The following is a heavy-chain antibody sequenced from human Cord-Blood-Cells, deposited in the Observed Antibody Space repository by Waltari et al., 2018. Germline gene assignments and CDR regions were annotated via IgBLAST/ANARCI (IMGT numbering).Heavy chain of an antibody. D-gene: IGHD3-9*01. CDR3: ARVSQSDYDILTGYSGYYYMDV. J-gene: IGHJ6*03. CDR1: GGSISSYY. V-gene: IGHV4-4*07. Sequence: QVQLQESGPGLVKPSETLSLTCTVSGGSISSYYWSWLRQPAGQGLEWIGRINTSGSTNYNPSLKSRVTMSVDTSKNQFSLKLSSVTAADTAVYYCARVSQSDYDILTGYSGYYYMDVWGKGTTVTVSS. CDR2: INTSGST.